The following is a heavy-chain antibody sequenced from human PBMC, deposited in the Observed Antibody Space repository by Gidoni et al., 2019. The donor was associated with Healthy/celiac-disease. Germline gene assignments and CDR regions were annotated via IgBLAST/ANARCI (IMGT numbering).Heavy chain of an antibody. V-gene: IGHV1-46*01. D-gene: IGHD3-22*01. CDR1: GYTFTSYY. J-gene: IGHJ5*02. CDR2: INPSGGST. Sequence: QVQLVQSGAEVKKPGASVKVSCKASGYTFTSYYMHWVRQAPGQGLEWMGIINPSGGSTSYAQKFQGRVTMTRDTSTSTVYMELRSLRSEDTAVYYCAREGYYYDSSGSVGWFDPWGQGTLVTVSS. CDR3: AREGYYYDSSGSVGWFDP.